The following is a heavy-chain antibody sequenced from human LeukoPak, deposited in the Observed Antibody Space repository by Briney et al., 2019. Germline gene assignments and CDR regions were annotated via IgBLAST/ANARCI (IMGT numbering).Heavy chain of an antibody. CDR3: AREGLRSYYGMDV. Sequence: GGSLRLSCAASGFTFSSYAMHWVRQAPGKGLEWVAVISYDGSNKYYADSVKGRFTISRDNSKNTLYLQMNRLRAEDTAVYYCAREGLRSYYGMDVWGQGTTVTVSS. CDR2: ISYDGSNK. V-gene: IGHV3-30-3*01. CDR1: GFTFSSYA. J-gene: IGHJ6*02. D-gene: IGHD5-12*01.